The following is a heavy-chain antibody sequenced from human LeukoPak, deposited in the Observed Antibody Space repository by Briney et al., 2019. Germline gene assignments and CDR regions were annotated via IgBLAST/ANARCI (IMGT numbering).Heavy chain of an antibody. D-gene: IGHD3-10*01. J-gene: IGHJ3*02. V-gene: IGHV3-21*01. CDR1: GFIFSSYS. Sequence: PGGSLRLSCAASGFIFSSYSMNWVRQAPGKGLEWVSSISSSSSYIYYADSVKGRFTISRDNAKNSLYLQMNSLRAEDTAVYYCARDFGHAFDIWGQGTMVTVSS. CDR3: ARDFGHAFDI. CDR2: ISSSSSYI.